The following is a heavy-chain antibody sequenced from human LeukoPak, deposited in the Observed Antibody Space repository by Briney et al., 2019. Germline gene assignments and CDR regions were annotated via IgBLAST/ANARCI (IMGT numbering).Heavy chain of an antibody. Sequence: GGSLRLSCAASGFSNYTMHWVRQAPGQGLEWVAFIRYDGSNKYYADSVKGRFTISRDNSKNTLYLQMNSLRAEDTAVYYCAKGYGWEASYYYYYMGVWGKGTTVTISS. V-gene: IGHV3-30*02. CDR1: GFSNYT. J-gene: IGHJ6*03. CDR3: AKGYGWEASYYYYYMGV. D-gene: IGHD1-26*01. CDR2: IRYDGSNK.